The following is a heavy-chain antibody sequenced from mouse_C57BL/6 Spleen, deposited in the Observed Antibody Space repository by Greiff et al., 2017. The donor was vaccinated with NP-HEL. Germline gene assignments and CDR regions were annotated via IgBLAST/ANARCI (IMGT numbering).Heavy chain of an antibody. CDR3: ARSGRYQFAY. V-gene: IGHV1-26*01. D-gene: IGHD1-1*01. J-gene: IGHJ3*01. CDR2: INPNIGGS. Sequence: EVQLQQSGPELVMPGASVKISCKASGYTFTDYYMNWVKQSHGKSLEWIGDINPNIGGSSYNQKFKGKATLTVDKSSSTAYMELRSLTSEDSAVYYCARSGRYQFAYWGQGTLVTVSA. CDR1: GYTFTDYY.